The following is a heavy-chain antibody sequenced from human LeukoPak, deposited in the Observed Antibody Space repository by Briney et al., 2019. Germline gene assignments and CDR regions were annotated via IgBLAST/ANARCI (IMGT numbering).Heavy chain of an antibody. D-gene: IGHD6-19*01. CDR2: INHSGST. J-gene: IGHJ4*02. V-gene: IGHV4-34*01. CDR3: ARGGYNMAVAG. Sequence: SETLSLTCAVYGGSFSGYYWSWIRQPPGKGLEWIGEINHSGSTNYNPSLKSRVTISVDTSKNQFSLKLSSVTAADTAVYYCARGGYNMAVAGWGQGTLVTVSS. CDR1: GGSFSGYY.